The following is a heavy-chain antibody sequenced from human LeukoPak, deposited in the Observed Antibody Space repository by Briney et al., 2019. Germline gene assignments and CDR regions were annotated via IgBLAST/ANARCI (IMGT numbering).Heavy chain of an antibody. V-gene: IGHV3-33*01. CDR3: ARVIRVNWFDP. CDR2: IWYDGSNK. Sequence: PGGSLRLSCAASGFTFSSYGMHWVRQAPGKGLEWVAVIWYDGSNKYYADSVKGRFTISRDNSKNTLYLQMNSLRAEDTAVYYCARVIRVNWFDPWGQGTLVTVSS. D-gene: IGHD3-10*01. CDR1: GFTFSSYG. J-gene: IGHJ5*02.